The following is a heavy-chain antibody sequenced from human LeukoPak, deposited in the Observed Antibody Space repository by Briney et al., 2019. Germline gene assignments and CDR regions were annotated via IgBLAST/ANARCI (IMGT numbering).Heavy chain of an antibody. D-gene: IGHD1-26*01. J-gene: IGHJ3*02. Sequence: GGSLRLSCVASGFTFDSYAMHWVRQVPGKGLEWVAGLSYDGTYEYHADSVKGRFAISRDNSKNTLYLQMNSLRAGDTAVYYCAKGRGRWELVAAFDIWGQGTMVTVSS. CDR1: GFTFDSYA. CDR3: AKGRGRWELVAAFDI. V-gene: IGHV3-30*09. CDR2: LSYDGTYE.